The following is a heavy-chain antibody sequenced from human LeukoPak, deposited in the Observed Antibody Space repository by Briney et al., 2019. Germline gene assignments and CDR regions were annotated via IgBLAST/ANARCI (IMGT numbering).Heavy chain of an antibody. CDR3: ARGMGYSYGHPQGAFDT. Sequence: VASVKVSCKASGYSFTSYGFNWVRQAPGQGLEWMGWMSAYNGKTNYAHSLQGRVTVTADTSTSTAYMELRSLRSEDTAVYYCARGMGYSYGHPQGAFDTWGQGTMVTVSS. CDR2: MSAYNGKT. V-gene: IGHV1-18*01. D-gene: IGHD5-18*01. CDR1: GYSFTSYG. J-gene: IGHJ3*02.